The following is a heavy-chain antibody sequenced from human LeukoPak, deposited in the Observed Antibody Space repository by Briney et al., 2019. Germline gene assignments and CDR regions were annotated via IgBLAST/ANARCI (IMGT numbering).Heavy chain of an antibody. CDR1: GYTFTGYY. J-gene: IGHJ4*02. CDR2: INPNSGGT. Sequence: ASVKVSCKASGYTFTGYYMHWVRQAPGQGLEWMGWINPNSGGTNYAQKFQGWVTMTRDTSISTAYMELSRLRSDDTAVYYCARADMYGSGSYPSDYWGQGTLVTVSS. CDR3: ARADMYGSGSYPSDY. V-gene: IGHV1-2*04. D-gene: IGHD3-10*01.